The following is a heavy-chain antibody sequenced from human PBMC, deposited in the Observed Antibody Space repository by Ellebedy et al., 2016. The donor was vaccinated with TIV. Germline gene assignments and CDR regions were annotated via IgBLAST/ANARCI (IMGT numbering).Heavy chain of an antibody. V-gene: IGHV5-51*01. Sequence: GESLKISCKGSGYSFSTYWIGWIRQTSGKGLEWMGIIYPGDSKTRYSPSFQGQVTISADKSISTAYLQWSTLRTSDTAMYYCARGPQLGTLDIWGQGTMVTVSS. J-gene: IGHJ3*02. CDR3: ARGPQLGTLDI. CDR2: IYPGDSKT. D-gene: IGHD7-27*01. CDR1: GYSFSTYW.